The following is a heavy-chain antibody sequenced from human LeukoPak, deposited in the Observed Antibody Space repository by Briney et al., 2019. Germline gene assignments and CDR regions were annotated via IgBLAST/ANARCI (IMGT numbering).Heavy chain of an antibody. CDR2: LYSGGNT. V-gene: IGHV3-53*01. CDR1: ELSVSDNY. J-gene: IGHJ5*02. D-gene: IGHD1-26*01. CDR3: VRTQPRSRLLDR. Sequence: GGSLRLSCAASELSVSDNYTSWVRQAPGKGLEWVSILYSGGNTYYTDSVKGRFTISKDTSKNTLYLQMNSLRADDTAVYYCVRTQPRSRLLDRWGQGTLVTVSS.